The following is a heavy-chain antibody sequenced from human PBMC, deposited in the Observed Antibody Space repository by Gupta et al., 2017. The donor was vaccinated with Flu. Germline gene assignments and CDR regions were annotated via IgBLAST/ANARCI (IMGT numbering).Heavy chain of an antibody. D-gene: IGHD2-21*02. J-gene: IGHJ6*04. CDR1: GFSVSDFY. V-gene: IGHV3-11*01. CDR2: ISSSGNNI. Sequence: QVLLVESGGGSVEPGGPLRLSCALSGFSVSDFYLRWVIQSRGTGLEWISHISSSGNNIYYSDSVKGRFTLSRDNSKNSLLLQMNSLRAEDTAVYYCARVFSGPSVVTGMGGMDVWGKGTTVIVSS. CDR3: ARVFSGPSVVTGMGGMDV.